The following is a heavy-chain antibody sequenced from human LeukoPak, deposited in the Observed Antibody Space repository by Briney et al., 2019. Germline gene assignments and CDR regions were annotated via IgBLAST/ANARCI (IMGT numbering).Heavy chain of an antibody. J-gene: IGHJ3*02. V-gene: IGHV4-38-2*02. CDR1: GYSISSGYY. CDR2: NNHSGST. Sequence: SETLSLTCTVSGYSISSGYYWGWIRRPPGKGLEWIGENNHSGSTNYNPSLKSRVTISVDTSKNQFYLKLSSVTAADTAVYDCARGPSKRLRATRGAFDIWGQGTMVTVSS. CDR3: ARGPSKRLRATRGAFDI. D-gene: IGHD5-12*01.